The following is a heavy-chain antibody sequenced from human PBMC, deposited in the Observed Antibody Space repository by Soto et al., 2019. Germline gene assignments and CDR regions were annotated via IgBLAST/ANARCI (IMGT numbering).Heavy chain of an antibody. CDR1: GFTFSSYG. J-gene: IGHJ4*02. CDR3: AKQDIVVVPAASISPDY. V-gene: IGHV3-30*18. CDR2: ISYDGSNK. D-gene: IGHD2-2*01. Sequence: QVQLVESGGGVVQPGRSLRLSCAASGFTFSSYGMHWVRQAPGKGLEWVAVISYDGSNKYYADSVKGRFTISRDNSKNTLYLQMNILRAEDTAVYYCAKQDIVVVPAASISPDYWGQGTLVTVSS.